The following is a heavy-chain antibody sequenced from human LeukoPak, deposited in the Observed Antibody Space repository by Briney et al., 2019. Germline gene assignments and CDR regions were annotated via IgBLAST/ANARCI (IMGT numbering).Heavy chain of an antibody. CDR1: GFTFDDYG. V-gene: IGHV3-20*04. Sequence: GGSLRLSCAASGFTFDDYGMSWVRQAPGKGLGWVSGINWNGGSTGYADSVKGRFTISRDNAKNSLYLQMNSLRAEDTALYYCARGLYYYDSSGYYYLGYWGQGTLVTVSS. CDR2: INWNGGST. CDR3: ARGLYYYDSSGYYYLGY. D-gene: IGHD3-22*01. J-gene: IGHJ4*02.